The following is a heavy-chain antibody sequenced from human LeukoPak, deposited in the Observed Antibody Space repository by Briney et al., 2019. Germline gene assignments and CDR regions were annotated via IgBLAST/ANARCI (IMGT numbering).Heavy chain of an antibody. CDR3: ARGYGSGSYYYGWFDP. J-gene: IGHJ5*02. CDR1: GGSISSSSYY. D-gene: IGHD3-10*01. Sequence: SETLSLTCTVSGGSISSSSYYWGWIRQPPGKGLEWIGFIHDSGSTYYNPSLKSRVTISRDMSKKQFSLKLTSVTAADTAVYYCARGYGSGSYYYGWFDPWGQGTLVTVSS. CDR2: IHDSGST. V-gene: IGHV4-30-4*08.